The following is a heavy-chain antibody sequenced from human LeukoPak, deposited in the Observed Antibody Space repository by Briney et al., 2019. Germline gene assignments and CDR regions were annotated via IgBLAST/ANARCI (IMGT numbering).Heavy chain of an antibody. J-gene: IGHJ4*02. D-gene: IGHD5-12*01. Sequence: GGSLRLSCAASGFTFSSYSMNWVRQAPGKGLEWVSSISSSSSYIYYADSVKGRFTISRDNAKNSLYLQMNSLRAEDTAVYYCASDTHVDIVATDYWGQGTLVTVSS. V-gene: IGHV3-21*01. CDR2: ISSSSSYI. CDR3: ASDTHVDIVATDY. CDR1: GFTFSSYS.